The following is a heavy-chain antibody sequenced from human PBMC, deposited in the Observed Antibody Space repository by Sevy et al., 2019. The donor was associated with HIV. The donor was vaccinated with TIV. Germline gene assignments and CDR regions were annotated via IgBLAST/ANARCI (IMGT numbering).Heavy chain of an antibody. J-gene: IGHJ6*03. D-gene: IGHD5-12*01. CDR2: IKKDGSKK. Sequence: GGSLRLSCAASGFTFSSYWMSWVRQAPGKGLEWVANIKKDGSKKYYVDSVKGRFTISRDNAKNSLYMQMNSLRAEDTAVYYCAREGDGYNLGYYYYYTDVWGKGTTVTVSS. V-gene: IGHV3-7*03. CDR1: GFTFSSYW. CDR3: AREGDGYNLGYYYYYTDV.